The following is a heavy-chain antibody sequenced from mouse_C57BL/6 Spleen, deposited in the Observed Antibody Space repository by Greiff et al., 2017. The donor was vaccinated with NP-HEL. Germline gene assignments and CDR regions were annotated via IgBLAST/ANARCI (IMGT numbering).Heavy chain of an antibody. D-gene: IGHD2-4*01. V-gene: IGHV2-2*01. CDR2: IWSGGST. Sequence: VKLMESGPGLVQPSQSLSITCTVSGFSLTSYGVHWVRQSPGTGLEWLGVIWSGGSTDYNAAFISRLSISKDNSKSQVFFKMNRLQADDTAIYYCARKGDYDGGYAMDYWGQGTSVTVSS. CDR3: ARKGDYDGGYAMDY. CDR1: GFSLTSYG. J-gene: IGHJ4*01.